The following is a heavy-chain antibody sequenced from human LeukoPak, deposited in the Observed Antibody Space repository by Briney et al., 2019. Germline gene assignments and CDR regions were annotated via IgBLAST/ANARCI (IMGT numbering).Heavy chain of an antibody. J-gene: IGHJ4*02. CDR3: ARGGARDIGCFAY. D-gene: IGHD3-16*01. V-gene: IGHV3-30*02. Sequence: GGSLRLSCAVSGFTFSAYAIRWVRHSPGKGLEWVAFVRDGGGDTYYADSVKGRFIFSKDNSRNTLQLQMKSLRREDTAVYFCARGGARDIGCFAYWGQGTRVTVSS. CDR1: GFTFSAYA. CDR2: VRDGGGDT.